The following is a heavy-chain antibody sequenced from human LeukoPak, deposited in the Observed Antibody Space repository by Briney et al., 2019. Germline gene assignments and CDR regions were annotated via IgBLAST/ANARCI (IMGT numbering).Heavy chain of an antibody. CDR3: AKEGVPRPKDDYGDYRYWYFDL. CDR1: GFTFSSYA. CDR2: ISGSGGST. Sequence: GGSLRLSCAASGFTFSSYAMSWVRQAPGKGLEWVSAISGSGGSTYYADSVKGRFTISRDNSKNTLYLQMNSLRAEDTAVYYLAKEGVPRPKDDYGDYRYWYFDLWGRGTLVTVSS. D-gene: IGHD4-17*01. J-gene: IGHJ2*01. V-gene: IGHV3-23*01.